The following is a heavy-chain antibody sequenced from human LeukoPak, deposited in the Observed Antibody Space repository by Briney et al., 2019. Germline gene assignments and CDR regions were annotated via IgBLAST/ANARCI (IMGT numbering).Heavy chain of an antibody. J-gene: IGHJ4*02. CDR1: GYTFTGYY. CDR3: ARGRDSGWYLFDY. V-gene: IGHV1-2*06. CDR2: INPNSGGT. Sequence: ASVKVSCKASGYTFTGYYMHWVRQAPGQGLEWMGRINPNSGGTNYAQKFQGRVTMTRDTSISTAYMELSRLRSDDTAVYYYARGRDSGWYLFDYWGQGTLVTVSS. D-gene: IGHD6-19*01.